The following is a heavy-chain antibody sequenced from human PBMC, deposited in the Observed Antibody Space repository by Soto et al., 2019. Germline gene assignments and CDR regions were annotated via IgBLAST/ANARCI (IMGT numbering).Heavy chain of an antibody. J-gene: IGHJ2*01. CDR3: ARDHSSSGLNWYFDL. CDR2: LSYDGSLK. V-gene: IGHV3-30*03. D-gene: IGHD6-19*01. Sequence: QGQLVESGGGVVQTGTSLRLSCVASGFTFSGRAMHWVRQSPGKGMEWVAALSYDGSLKYYADSVKGRCTISRDNAKNTLYLHMNSLRAEDTAVYHCARDHSSSGLNWYFDLWGRGTLVTVSS. CDR1: GFTFSGRA.